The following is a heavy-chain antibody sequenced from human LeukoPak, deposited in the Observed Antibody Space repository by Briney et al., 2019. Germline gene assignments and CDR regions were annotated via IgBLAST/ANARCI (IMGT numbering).Heavy chain of an antibody. CDR1: GGSVSSGSYY. CDR3: ARDRLNFFAY. V-gene: IGHV4-61*01. Sequence: SETLSLTCTVSGGSVSSGSYYWSWIRQPPGKGLEWIGYIYYSGSTNYNPSLKSRVTISVDTSKNQFSLKLSSVTAADTAVYYCARDRLNFFAYWGQGTLVTVSS. J-gene: IGHJ4*02. CDR2: IYYSGST.